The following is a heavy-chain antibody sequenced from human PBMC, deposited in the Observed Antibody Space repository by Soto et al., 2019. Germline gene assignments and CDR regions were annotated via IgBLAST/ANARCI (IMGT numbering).Heavy chain of an antibody. Sequence: PTMENARPTCTLTVNISGFALYSRGEGVGWIRQPPGKALEWLALLYWDDTRRYNPSLKNSLTIAKDTSENQVVLTMTNMDPVDTGTYFCAHYSTDTYFDVWGKGTTVTVSS. CDR3: AHYSTDTYFDV. D-gene: IGHD2-21*01. CDR2: LYWDDTR. V-gene: IGHV2-5*02. J-gene: IGHJ6*04. CDR1: GFALYSRGEG.